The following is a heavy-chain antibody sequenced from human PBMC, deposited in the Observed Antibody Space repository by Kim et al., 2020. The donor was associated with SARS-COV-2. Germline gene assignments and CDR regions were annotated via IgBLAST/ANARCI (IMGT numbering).Heavy chain of an antibody. J-gene: IGHJ6*02. CDR3: ARENNGYSYGYAYYYGMDV. V-gene: IGHV3-11*06. D-gene: IGHD5-18*01. CDR2: ISSSSSYT. CDR1: GFTFSDYY. Sequence: GGSLRLSCAASGFTFSDYYMSWIRQAPGKGLEWVSYISSSSSYTNYADSVKGRFTISRDNAKNSLYLQMNSLRADDTAVYYCARENNGYSYGYAYYYGMDVWGQGTTVTVSS.